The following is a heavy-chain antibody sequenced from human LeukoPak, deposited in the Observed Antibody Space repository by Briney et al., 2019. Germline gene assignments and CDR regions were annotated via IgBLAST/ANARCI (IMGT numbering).Heavy chain of an antibody. Sequence: SETLSLTCTVSGGSISSSSYYWGWIRQPPGKGLEWMGSIYYSGSTYYNPSLKSRVTISVDTSKNQFSLKLSSVTAADTAVYYCARWGDGYNFDYWGQGTLVTVSS. V-gene: IGHV4-39*07. J-gene: IGHJ4*02. D-gene: IGHD5-24*01. CDR2: IYYSGST. CDR1: GGSISSSSYY. CDR3: ARWGDGYNFDY.